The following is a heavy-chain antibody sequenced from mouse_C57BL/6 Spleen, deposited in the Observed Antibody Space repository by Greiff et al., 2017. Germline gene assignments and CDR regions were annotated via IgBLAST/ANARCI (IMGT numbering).Heavy chain of an antibody. CDR2: IRLKSDNYAT. J-gene: IGHJ2*01. Sequence: EVQLQESGGGLVQPGGSMKLSCVASGFTFSNYWMNWVRQSPEKGLEWVAQIRLKSDNYATHYAESVKGRFTISRDDSKSSVYLQMNNLRAEDTGIYYSAGGYTFDYWGQGTTLTVSS. CDR3: AGGYTFDY. V-gene: IGHV6-3*01. D-gene: IGHD3-1*01. CDR1: GFTFSNYW.